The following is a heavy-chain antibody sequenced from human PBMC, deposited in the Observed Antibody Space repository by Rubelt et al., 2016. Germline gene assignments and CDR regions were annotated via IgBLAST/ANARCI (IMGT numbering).Heavy chain of an antibody. D-gene: IGHD2-15*01. J-gene: IGHJ6*02. CDR3: ARDSGGTQRYGMDV. V-gene: IGHV4-34*01. CDR1: GGPFSGYY. Sequence: QVQLQQWGAGLLKPSETLSLTCAVFGGPFSGYYWSWIRQPPGKGLEWIGEINHSGSTNYNPSLKSRVTISVDTSKNQFSLKLSSVTAADTALFYCARDSGGTQRYGMDVWGQGTTVTVSS. CDR2: INHSGST.